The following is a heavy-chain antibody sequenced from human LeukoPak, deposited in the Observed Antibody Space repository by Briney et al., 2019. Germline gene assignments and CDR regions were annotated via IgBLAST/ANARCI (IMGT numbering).Heavy chain of an antibody. D-gene: IGHD3-16*02. J-gene: IGHJ4*02. V-gene: IGHV3-23*01. CDR2: IRGGGPET. CDR1: GFSFNIYD. Sequence: GGSLRLSCVASGFSFNIYDMSWFRQAPGKGLEWVSGIRGGGPETYYADSVKGRFSISRDNSKNTLFLQTNGLRAEDSAIYYCVGGIRAPDFWGQGTLVTVSS. CDR3: VGGIRAPDF.